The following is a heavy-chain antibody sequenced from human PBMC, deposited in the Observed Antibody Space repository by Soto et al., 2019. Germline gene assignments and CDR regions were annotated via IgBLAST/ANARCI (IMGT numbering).Heavy chain of an antibody. CDR3: ARDRRDSSSWYGGRYFDY. CDR1: GGSISSGGYY. D-gene: IGHD6-13*01. CDR2: IYYSGST. Sequence: QVQLQESGPGLVKPSQTLSLTCTVSGGSISSGGYYWSWIRQHPGKGLEWIGYIYYSGSTYYNPSLMSRVTISVDTSKNQFSLKLSSVTAADTAVYYCARDRRDSSSWYGGRYFDYWGQGTLFTVSS. J-gene: IGHJ4*02. V-gene: IGHV4-31*03.